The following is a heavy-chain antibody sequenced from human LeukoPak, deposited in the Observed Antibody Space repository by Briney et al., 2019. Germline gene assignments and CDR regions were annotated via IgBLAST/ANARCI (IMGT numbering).Heavy chain of an antibody. D-gene: IGHD3-3*01. CDR2: IYHSGST. CDR1: GYSISSGYY. V-gene: IGHV4-38-2*01. J-gene: IGHJ6*03. CDR3: ARHRLRFLESAMDV. Sequence: PSETLPLTCAVSGYSISSGYYWGWIRQPPGKGLEWIGSIYHSGSTYYNPSLKSRVTISVDTSKNQFSLKLSSVTAADTAVYYCARHRLRFLESAMDVWGKGTTVTVSS.